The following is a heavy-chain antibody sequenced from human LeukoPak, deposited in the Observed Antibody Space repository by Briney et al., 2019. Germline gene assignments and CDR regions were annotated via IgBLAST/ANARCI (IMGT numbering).Heavy chain of an antibody. CDR3: ARDRRTRWLQSYNWFDP. CDR2: INPNSGGT. J-gene: IGHJ5*02. CDR1: GYTFTGYY. D-gene: IGHD5-24*01. Sequence: ASVKVSCKASGYTFTGYYMHWVRRAPGQGLEWMGWINPNSGGTNYAQKFQGRVTMTRDTSISTAYVELSRLRSDDTAVYYCARDRRTRWLQSYNWFDPWGQGTLVTVSS. V-gene: IGHV1-2*02.